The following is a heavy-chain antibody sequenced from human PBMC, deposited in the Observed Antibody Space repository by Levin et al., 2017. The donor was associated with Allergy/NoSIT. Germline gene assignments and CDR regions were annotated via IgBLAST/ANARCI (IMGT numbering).Heavy chain of an antibody. CDR1: GFTLSIYN. Sequence: SCAASGFTLSIYNMIWVRQAPGKGLESVSYINSASSAIHYADSVQGRFTVSRDNAKNSLYLQMNSLGADDTAVYYCARVAAGVSGFDYCGQGTLVTVSS. CDR2: INSASSAI. CDR3: ARVAAGVSGFDY. J-gene: IGHJ4*02. D-gene: IGHD6-25*01. V-gene: IGHV3-48*01.